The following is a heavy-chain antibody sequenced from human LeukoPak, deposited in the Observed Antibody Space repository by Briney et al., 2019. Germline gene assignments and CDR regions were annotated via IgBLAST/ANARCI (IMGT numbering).Heavy chain of an antibody. V-gene: IGHV3-30*02. D-gene: IGHD2-2*01. J-gene: IGHJ6*03. CDR1: GFTFSSYG. Sequence: GGSLRLSCAASGFTFSSYGMHWVRQAPGKGLEWVAFIRYDGSNKYYADSVKGRFTISRDNSKNTLYLQMNSLRAEDTAVYYCARGVECSSTSCYFSYYYYMDVWGKGTTVTISS. CDR3: ARGVECSSTSCYFSYYYYMDV. CDR2: IRYDGSNK.